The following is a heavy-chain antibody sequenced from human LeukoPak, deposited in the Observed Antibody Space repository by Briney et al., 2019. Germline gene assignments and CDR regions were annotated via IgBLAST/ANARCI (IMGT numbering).Heavy chain of an antibody. CDR2: INPNSGGT. V-gene: IGHV1-2*02. J-gene: IGHJ6*03. CDR1: GYTFTGHY. CDR3: AREISIYYYYYYMDV. Sequence: GASVKVSCKASGYTFTGHYMHWVRQAPGQGLEWMGWINPNSGGTNYAQKFQGRVTMTRDTSISTAYMELSRLRSDDTAVYYCAREISIYYYYYYMDVWGKGTTVTVSS.